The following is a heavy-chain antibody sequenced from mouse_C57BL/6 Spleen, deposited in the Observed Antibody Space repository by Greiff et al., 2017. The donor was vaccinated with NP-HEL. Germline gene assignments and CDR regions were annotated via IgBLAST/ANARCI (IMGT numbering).Heavy chain of an antibody. J-gene: IGHJ4*01. CDR3: TRNSITTVDAMDY. CDR2: IDPETGGT. V-gene: IGHV1-15*01. D-gene: IGHD1-1*01. CDR1: GYTFTDYE. Sequence: VQLQQSGAELVRPGASVTLSCKASGYTFTDYEMHWVKQTPVHGLEWIGAIDPETGGTAYNQKFKGKAILTADKSSSTAYMELRSLTSEYSAVYYCTRNSITTVDAMDYWGQGTSVTVSS.